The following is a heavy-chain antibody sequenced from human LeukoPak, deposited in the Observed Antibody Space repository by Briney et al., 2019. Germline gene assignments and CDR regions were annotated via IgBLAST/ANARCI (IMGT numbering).Heavy chain of an antibody. J-gene: IGHJ3*02. CDR1: GFTFSSYG. CDR2: IRYDGSNK. CDR3: ARGAGYNQWLAAFDI. Sequence: GGSLRLSCAASGFTFSSYGMHWVRQAPGKGLEWVAFIRYDGSNKYYADSVKGRFTISRDNSKNTLYLQMNSLRAEDTAVYYCARGAGYNQWLAAFDIWGQGTMVTVSS. D-gene: IGHD6-19*01. V-gene: IGHV3-30*02.